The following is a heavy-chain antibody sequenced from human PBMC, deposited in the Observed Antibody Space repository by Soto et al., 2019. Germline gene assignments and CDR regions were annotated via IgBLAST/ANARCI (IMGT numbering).Heavy chain of an antibody. CDR3: ARDDLAPGYCSGGSCPTGWFDS. J-gene: IGHJ5*01. Sequence: ASVKVSCKASGYTFTGYYMHWVRQAPGQGLEWMGWINPNSGGINYAQKFQGRVTMTRDTSISTAYMELSRLRSDDTAVYYCARDDLAPGYCSGGSCPTGWFDSCGQRPLVTVSS. CDR2: INPNSGGI. CDR1: GYTFTGYY. V-gene: IGHV1-2*02. D-gene: IGHD2-15*01.